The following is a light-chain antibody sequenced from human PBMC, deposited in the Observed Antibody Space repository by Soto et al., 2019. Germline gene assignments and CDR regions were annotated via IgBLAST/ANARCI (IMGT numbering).Light chain of an antibody. Sequence: EIVLTQSPGTLSLSPGERATLSCRASQSVSSSYLAWYQQKPGQAPRLLIYAASSRATGISDRFSGRGSGTDFTLTISRLEPEDFGVYYCQQYDSSLPMYTFGQRTKLEIK. CDR2: AAS. CDR3: QQYDSSLPMYT. V-gene: IGKV3-20*01. CDR1: QSVSSSY. J-gene: IGKJ2*01.